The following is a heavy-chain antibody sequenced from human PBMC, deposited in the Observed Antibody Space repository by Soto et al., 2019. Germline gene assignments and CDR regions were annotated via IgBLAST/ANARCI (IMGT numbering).Heavy chain of an antibody. D-gene: IGHD2-2*01. CDR2: ISYDGSNK. Sequence: QVQLVESGGGVVQPGRSLRLSCAASGFTFSSYGMHWVRQAPGKGLEWVAVISYDGSNKYYADSVKGRFTISRDNSKNTLYLQMNSLRAEDTAVYFCAKDVCSTSCYLDYWGHGTLVTVSS. V-gene: IGHV3-30*18. CDR3: AKDVCSTSCYLDY. CDR1: GFTFSSYG. J-gene: IGHJ4*01.